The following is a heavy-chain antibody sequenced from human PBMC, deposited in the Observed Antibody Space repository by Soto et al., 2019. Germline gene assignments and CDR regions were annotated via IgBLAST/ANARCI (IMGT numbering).Heavy chain of an antibody. CDR1: GFTFSSYA. D-gene: IGHD4-4*01. CDR3: ARDMFYSNYYGMDV. CDR2: ISYDGSNK. J-gene: IGHJ6*02. V-gene: IGHV3-30-3*01. Sequence: HPGGSLRLSCAASGFTFSSYAMHWVRQAPGKGLEWVAVISYDGSNKYYADSVKGRFTISRDNSKNTLYLQMNSLRAEDTAVYYCARDMFYSNYYGMDVWGQGTTVTVSS.